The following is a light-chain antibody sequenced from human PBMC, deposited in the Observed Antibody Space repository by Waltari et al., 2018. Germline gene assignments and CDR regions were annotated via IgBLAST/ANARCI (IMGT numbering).Light chain of an antibody. CDR3: QTGGHGTWV. Sequence: QLVLTQSPSASASLGASVKLTCTLSLGHSSNIIAWHQQHQEKGPRYLMKVNSDGSHSKGAEIPDRFSGSSSGAERYLTISSLQSEDEADYYCQTGGHGTWVFGGGTKLTVL. J-gene: IGLJ3*02. CDR2: VNSDGSH. V-gene: IGLV4-69*01. CDR1: LGHSSNI.